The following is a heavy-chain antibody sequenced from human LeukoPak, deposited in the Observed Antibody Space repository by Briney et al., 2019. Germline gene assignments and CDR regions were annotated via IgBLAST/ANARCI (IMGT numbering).Heavy chain of an antibody. V-gene: IGHV3-48*02. CDR3: ARSMVRGLITFDY. J-gene: IGHJ4*02. Sequence: SVKGRFTISRDNDKNSLYLQMNSLRDEDTAVYYCARSMVRGLITFDYWGLGTQVTVSS. D-gene: IGHD3-10*01.